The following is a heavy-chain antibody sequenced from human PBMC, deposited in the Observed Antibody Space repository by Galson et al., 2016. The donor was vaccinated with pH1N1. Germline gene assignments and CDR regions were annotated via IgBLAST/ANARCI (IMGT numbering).Heavy chain of an antibody. CDR2: IIPILGMT. CDR1: GVTFSTFA. V-gene: IGHV1-69*04. CDR3: ARDRHYGDDRAFDH. D-gene: IGHD5-12*01. Sequence: SVKVSCKASGVTFSTFAITWVRQAPGQGLEWMGRIIPILGMTNYAQRFHGRFTITADTSTYTAYMELSSLRSDDTAMYYCARDRHYGDDRAFDHWGRGTLVTVSS. J-gene: IGHJ4*02.